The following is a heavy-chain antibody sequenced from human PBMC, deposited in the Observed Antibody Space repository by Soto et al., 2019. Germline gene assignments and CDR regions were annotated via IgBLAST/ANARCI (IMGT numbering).Heavy chain of an antibody. CDR1: GFTFINYA. V-gene: IGHV3-23*01. J-gene: IGHJ4*02. CDR3: AKVRLRPSFFAF. Sequence: PGGSLRLSCAASGFTFINYAMNWVRQAPGKGLEWVSTIGGSGDYTSYADSVKGRFFISRDNSKNTLYLQMNSLRAEDTAVYYCAKVRLRPSFFAFRAQGSLVTVSS. CDR2: IGGSGDYT.